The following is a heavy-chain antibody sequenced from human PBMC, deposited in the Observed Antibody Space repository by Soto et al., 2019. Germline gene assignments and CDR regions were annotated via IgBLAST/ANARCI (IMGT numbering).Heavy chain of an antibody. Sequence: GGSLRLSCAASGFTFSSYAMHWVRQAPGKGLEWVAVISYDGSNKYYADSVKGRFTISRDNSKNTLYLQMNSLRAEDTAVYYCARDHPGPEYIAVAGSFDYWGQGTLVTVSS. CDR3: ARDHPGPEYIAVAGSFDY. D-gene: IGHD6-19*01. J-gene: IGHJ4*02. V-gene: IGHV3-30-3*01. CDR2: ISYDGSNK. CDR1: GFTFSSYA.